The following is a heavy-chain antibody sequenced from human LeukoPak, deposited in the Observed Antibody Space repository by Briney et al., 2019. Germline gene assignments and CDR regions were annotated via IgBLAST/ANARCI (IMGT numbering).Heavy chain of an antibody. Sequence: GASVKASCKASGYTFTSYGISWVRQAPGQGLEWMGWINPNSGGTNYAQKFQGRVTMTRDTSISTAYMELSRLRSDDTAVYYCASVYSSSWYSSAEYFQHWGQGTLVTVSS. D-gene: IGHD6-13*01. V-gene: IGHV1-2*02. CDR3: ASVYSSSWYSSAEYFQH. CDR1: GYTFTSYG. J-gene: IGHJ1*01. CDR2: INPNSGGT.